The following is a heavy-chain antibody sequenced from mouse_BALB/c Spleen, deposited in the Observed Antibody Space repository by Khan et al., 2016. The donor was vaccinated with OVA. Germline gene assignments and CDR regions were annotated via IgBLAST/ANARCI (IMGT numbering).Heavy chain of an antibody. D-gene: IGHD2-14*01. J-gene: IGHJ3*01. Sequence: QVQLKESGAELARPGASVKMSCKASGYTFTSHTIHWIKVRPGQGLEWIGFINPSNGYTNYNQKFKDKATLTADKSSTTVHMQLSSLTSDDSAVYNCVRDGAYHRNDGWFAYWGQGTLVTVSA. V-gene: IGHV1-4*01. CDR2: INPSNGYT. CDR1: GYTFTSHT. CDR3: VRDGAYHRNDGWFAY.